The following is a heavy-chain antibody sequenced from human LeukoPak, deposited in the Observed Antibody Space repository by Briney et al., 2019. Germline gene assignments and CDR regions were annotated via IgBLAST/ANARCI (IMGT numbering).Heavy chain of an antibody. CDR1: GFTVSSNY. Sequence: PGGSLRLSCAAPGFTVSSNYMSWVRQAQGKGLEWVSAISGSGGSTYYADSVKGRFTISRDNSKNTLYLQMNSLRAEDTAVYYCAKVPRRDGYNSLYDYWGQGTLVTVSS. D-gene: IGHD5-24*01. V-gene: IGHV3-23*01. CDR2: ISGSGGST. J-gene: IGHJ4*02. CDR3: AKVPRRDGYNSLYDY.